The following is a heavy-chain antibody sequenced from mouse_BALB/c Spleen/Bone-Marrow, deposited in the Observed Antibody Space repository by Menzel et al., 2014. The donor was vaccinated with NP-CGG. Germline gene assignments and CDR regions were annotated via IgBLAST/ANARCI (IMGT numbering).Heavy chain of an antibody. D-gene: IGHD2-4*01. CDR1: GFTFSSYA. CDR3: ARHGITRLLDY. CDR2: ISSGGSYT. J-gene: IGHJ2*01. V-gene: IGHV5-9-1*01. Sequence: EVMLVESGGGLVKPGGSLKLSCEASGFTFSSYAMSWVRQTPEKRLEWVATISSGGSYTYYPDSVKGRFTISRDNAKNTLYLQMSSLRSEDTAMYYCARHGITRLLDYWGQGTTLTVSS.